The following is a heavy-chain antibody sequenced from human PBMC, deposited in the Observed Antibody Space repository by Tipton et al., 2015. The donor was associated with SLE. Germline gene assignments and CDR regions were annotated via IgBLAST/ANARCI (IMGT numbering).Heavy chain of an antibody. CDR3: ARHEDWGIDY. J-gene: IGHJ4*02. V-gene: IGHV4-34*01. Sequence: LRLSCAVSGGTFSGNYWTWIRQPPGKGLDWIGEINHSGDTNYSPSLESRVTISLDISRRQFSLKLTSVTAANTAVYYCARHEDWGIDYWGQGTLVTVSS. D-gene: IGHD7-27*01. CDR1: GGTFSGNY. CDR2: INHSGDT.